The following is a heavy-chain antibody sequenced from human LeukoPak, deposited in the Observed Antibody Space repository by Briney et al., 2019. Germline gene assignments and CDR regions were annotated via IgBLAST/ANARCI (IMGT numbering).Heavy chain of an antibody. CDR1: GYSFTSYW. CDR3: ARHLGDDDAFDV. V-gene: IGHV5-10-1*01. D-gene: IGHD4-17*01. J-gene: IGHJ3*01. Sequence: GESLRISCKGSGYSFTSYWITWGRQMPGKGLEWMGKIDPSDSYTNYSPSFQGHVSISADKSISTGYLQWSSLKASDTAMYYCARHLGDDDAFDVWGHGTMVTVSS. CDR2: IDPSDSYT.